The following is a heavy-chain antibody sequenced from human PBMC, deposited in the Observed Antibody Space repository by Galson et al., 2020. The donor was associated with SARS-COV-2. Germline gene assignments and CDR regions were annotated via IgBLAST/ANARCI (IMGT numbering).Heavy chain of an antibody. CDR1: GFTFSSYG. Sequence: TGGSLRLSCAASGFTFSSYGMHWVRHAPGKGLEWVAVISHDGNNKYYAEGRFTVARDNSKNTLYLQMNGLRAEDTAVYYCAKDRQGYCSGGSCYGAMLYYDYYGMDVWGQGTTVTVSS. D-gene: IGHD2-15*01. CDR3: AKDRQGYCSGGSCYGAMLYYDYYGMDV. V-gene: IGHV3-30*18. CDR2: ISHDGNNK. J-gene: IGHJ6*02.